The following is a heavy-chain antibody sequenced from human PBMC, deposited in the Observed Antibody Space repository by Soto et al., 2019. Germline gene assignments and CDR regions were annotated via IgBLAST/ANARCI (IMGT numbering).Heavy chain of an antibody. CDR1: NASISSYY. V-gene: IGHV4-59*01. J-gene: IGHJ6*02. Sequence: QVRLQESGPGLVKPSETLSLTCTVSNASISSYYWSWIRQPPGKRLEWIGYMAPSGSSKYNPSLPGRVTISVDTSNNQFSLKLTSVTAADTAVYYCARDGNCGDDIHDYYGMDVWGRGTTVTVSS. CDR3: ARDGNCGDDIHDYYGMDV. CDR2: MAPSGSS. D-gene: IGHD4-17*01.